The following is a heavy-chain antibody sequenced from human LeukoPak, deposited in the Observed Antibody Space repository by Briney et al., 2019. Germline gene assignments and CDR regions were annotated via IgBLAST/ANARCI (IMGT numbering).Heavy chain of an antibody. CDR2: ISGSGGST. V-gene: IGHV3-23*01. Sequence: GSLRLSCAASGFTFSSYAMSWVRQAPGKGLEWVSAISGSGGSTYYTDSVKGRFTISRDNSKNTLWLQMNSLRAEDTAVYYCAKDGFLLWRGAFDIWGQGTMVTVSS. D-gene: IGHD2-21*01. CDR3: AKDGFLLWRGAFDI. CDR1: GFTFSSYA. J-gene: IGHJ3*02.